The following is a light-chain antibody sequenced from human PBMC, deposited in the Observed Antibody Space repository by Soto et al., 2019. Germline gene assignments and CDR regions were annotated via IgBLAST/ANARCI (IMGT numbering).Light chain of an antibody. CDR3: ISYTSGGYV. Sequence: QSVLTQPASVSGSPGQSITISCTGTSSDVGGYNYVSWYQQHPGKAPKLIIYDVSNRPSGVSNRFSGSKSGNTASLTISGLQAEDEADYYCISYTSGGYVFGTGTKVTVL. V-gene: IGLV2-14*01. J-gene: IGLJ1*01. CDR1: SSDVGGYNY. CDR2: DVS.